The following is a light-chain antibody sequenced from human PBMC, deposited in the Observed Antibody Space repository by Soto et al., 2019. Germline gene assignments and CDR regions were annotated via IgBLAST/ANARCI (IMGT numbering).Light chain of an antibody. J-gene: IGLJ2*01. CDR3: SSYTSSSTYVV. Sequence: QSVLTQPASVSGSPGQSITISCTGTSSDVGGYNYVSWYQQHPGKAPQLIIYDVANRPSGVSNRFSGSKSGNTASLTISGLQAEYEADYYCSSYTSSSTYVVFGGGTKLTVL. V-gene: IGLV2-14*03. CDR1: SSDVGGYNY. CDR2: DVA.